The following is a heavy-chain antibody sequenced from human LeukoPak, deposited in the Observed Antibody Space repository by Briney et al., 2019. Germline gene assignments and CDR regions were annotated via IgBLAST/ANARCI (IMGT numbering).Heavy chain of an antibody. CDR2: IYSGGTT. CDR3: ARDRSHYDGSGFYDY. CDR1: GFSVSSDY. V-gene: IGHV3-66*01. J-gene: IGHJ4*02. D-gene: IGHD3-22*01. Sequence: GGSLRLSCAVSGFSVSSDYMSWVRQDPGKGLEWVSVIYSGGTTYYADSVKGRFTISRDKPKNPLYLQMNSLRAEDTAMYYCARDRSHYDGSGFYDYWGQGTLVTVSS.